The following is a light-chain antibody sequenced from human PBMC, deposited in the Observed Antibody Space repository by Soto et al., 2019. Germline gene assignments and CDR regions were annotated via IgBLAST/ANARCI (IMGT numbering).Light chain of an antibody. CDR2: DVS. V-gene: IGLV2-14*01. CDR1: RSDIGAYNF. CDR3: SSYAGSSTRVV. Sequence: QSVLTQPASVSGSPGQSITISCTGTRSDIGAYNFVSWYQQLPGKAPKLMIYDVSIRPSGVSHRFSGSKSGNTASLTISGLQAEDEADYYCSSYAGSSTRVVFGGGTKLTVL. J-gene: IGLJ2*01.